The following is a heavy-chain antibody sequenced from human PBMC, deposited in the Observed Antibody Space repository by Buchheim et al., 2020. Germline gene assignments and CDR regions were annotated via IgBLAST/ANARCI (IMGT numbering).Heavy chain of an antibody. CDR3: ARDLIVVVPAGGNYYYYYGMDV. CDR2: ISSGSTI. Sequence: QVQLVESGGGLVKPGGSLRLSCAASGFTFSDYYMSWIRQAPGKGLEWVSYISSGSTIYYADSVKGRFTISRDNAKNSLYLQMNSLRAEDTAVYYCARDLIVVVPAGGNYYYYYGMDVWGQGTT. J-gene: IGHJ6*02. V-gene: IGHV3-11*01. D-gene: IGHD2-2*01. CDR1: GFTFSDYY.